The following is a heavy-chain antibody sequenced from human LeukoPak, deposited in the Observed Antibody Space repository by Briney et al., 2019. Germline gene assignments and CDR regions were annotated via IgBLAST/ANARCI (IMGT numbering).Heavy chain of an antibody. CDR3: ALTDYYDSSGYSI. CDR1: GYTFTGYY. Sequence: ASVKVSCKASGYTFTGYYMHWVRQAPGQGLEWMGWINPNSGGTNYAQKFQGRVTMTRDTSFSTAYMELSRLRSDDTAVYYCALTDYYDSSGYSIWGQGTMVTVSS. CDR2: INPNSGGT. J-gene: IGHJ3*02. D-gene: IGHD3-22*01. V-gene: IGHV1-2*02.